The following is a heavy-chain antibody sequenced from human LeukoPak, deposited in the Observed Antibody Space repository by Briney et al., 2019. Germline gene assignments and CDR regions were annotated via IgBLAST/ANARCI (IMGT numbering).Heavy chain of an antibody. D-gene: IGHD4-17*01. V-gene: IGHV4-59*08. CDR1: GGSISSYY. Sequence: SETLSLTCTVSGGSISSYYWSWIRQPPGKGLEWIGYIYYSGSANYNPSLKSRVTISVDTSKNQFSLKLSSVTAADTAVYYCARPQDYGDGAFDIWGQGTMVTVSS. CDR2: IYYSGSA. CDR3: ARPQDYGDGAFDI. J-gene: IGHJ3*02.